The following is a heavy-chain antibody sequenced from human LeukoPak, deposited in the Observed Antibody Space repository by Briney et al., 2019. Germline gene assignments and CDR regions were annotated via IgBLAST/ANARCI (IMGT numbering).Heavy chain of an antibody. J-gene: IGHJ4*02. CDR2: ISASGP. V-gene: IGHV3-23*01. CDR1: GFTFSRLA. D-gene: IGHD5-18*01. CDR3: ARIVRSYGFCDY. Sequence: GGSLRLSCAASGFTFSRLAMTWVRQAPGKGLEWVSTISASGPYYADAVRGRFTISRDNSRNTLSLQMDSLRAEDTAVYYCARIVRSYGFCDYWGQGTLVTVSS.